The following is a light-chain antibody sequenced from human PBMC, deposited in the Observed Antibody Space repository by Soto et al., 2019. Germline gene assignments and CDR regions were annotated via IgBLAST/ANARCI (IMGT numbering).Light chain of an antibody. Sequence: QSALTQPASLSGSPGQSITISCTGTRSDVGGSGLVSWYQFHPGKAPKLLIFEGFKRPSGISNRFSGSKSGSTASLTISGLQAEDEADYYCCSYAGRSTWDVVFGGGTKLTVL. CDR2: EGF. V-gene: IGLV2-23*01. CDR3: CSYAGRSTWDVV. J-gene: IGLJ2*01. CDR1: RSDVGGSGL.